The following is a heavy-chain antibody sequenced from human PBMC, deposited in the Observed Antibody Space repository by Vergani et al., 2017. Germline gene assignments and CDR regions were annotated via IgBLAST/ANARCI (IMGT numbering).Heavy chain of an antibody. Sequence: EVQLLESGGGLVQPGGSLRLSCAASGFTFSSYAMSWVRQAPGKGLEWVSAISGSGGSTYYADSVKGRFTISRDNSKNTLYLQMTSLRAEDTAVYYCAGTYCGGDCYPLYYYYYMDVWGKGTTVTVSS. J-gene: IGHJ6*03. CDR2: ISGSGGST. D-gene: IGHD2-21*01. V-gene: IGHV3-23*01. CDR1: GFTFSSYA. CDR3: AGTYCGGDCYPLYYYYYMDV.